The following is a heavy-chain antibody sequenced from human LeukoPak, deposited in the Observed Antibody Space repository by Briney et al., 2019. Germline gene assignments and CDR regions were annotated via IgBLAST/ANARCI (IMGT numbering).Heavy chain of an antibody. Sequence: ASVKVSCKASGYTFTSYGISWVRQAPGQGLEWMGWISAYNGNTNYAQKLQGRVTMTTDTSTSTAYMELRSLRSDDTAVYYCARDLPGYCSSTSCYSGVRWGQGTLVTVSS. CDR2: ISAYNGNT. CDR3: ARDLPGYCSSTSCYSGVR. V-gene: IGHV1-18*01. CDR1: GYTFTSYG. J-gene: IGHJ4*02. D-gene: IGHD2-2*03.